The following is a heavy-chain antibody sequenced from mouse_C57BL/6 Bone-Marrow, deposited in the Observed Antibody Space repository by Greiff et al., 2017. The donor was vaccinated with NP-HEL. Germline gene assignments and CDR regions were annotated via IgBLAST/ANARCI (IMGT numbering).Heavy chain of an antibody. J-gene: IGHJ1*03. D-gene: IGHD1-1*01. CDR3: ARGGYYGSSYHWYFDV. CDR2: IYPRSGNT. Sequence: VQLVESGAELARPGASVKLSCKASGYTFTSYGISWVKQRTGQGLEWIGEIYPRSGNTYYNEKFKGKATLTADKSSSTAYMELRSLTSEDSAVYFCARGGYYGSSYHWYFDVWGTGTTVTVSS. V-gene: IGHV1-81*01. CDR1: GYTFTSYG.